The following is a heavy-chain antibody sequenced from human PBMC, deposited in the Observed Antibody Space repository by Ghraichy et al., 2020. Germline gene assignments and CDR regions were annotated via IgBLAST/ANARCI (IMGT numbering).Heavy chain of an antibody. CDR2: IYHSGST. CDR1: GGSISSSNW. V-gene: IGHV4-4*02. J-gene: IGHJ4*02. CDR3: ARDRSRTTGTLRHYFDY. D-gene: IGHD1-1*01. Sequence: SETLSLTCAVSGGSISSSNWWSWVRQPPGKGLEWIGEIYHSGSTNYNPSLKSRVTISVDKSKNQFSLKLSSVTAADTAVYYCARDRSRTTGTLRHYFDYWGQGTLVTVSS.